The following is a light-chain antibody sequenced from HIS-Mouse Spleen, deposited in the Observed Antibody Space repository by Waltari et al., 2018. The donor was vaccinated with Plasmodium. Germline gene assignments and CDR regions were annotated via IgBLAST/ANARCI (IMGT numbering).Light chain of an antibody. CDR2: GAS. V-gene: IGKV3-15*01. J-gene: IGKJ3*01. CDR1: QSVSSN. Sequence: EIVMTQSPATLSVSPGERATLSCRASQSVSSNLAWYQQKPGQAPRLLIYGASTRATGIPARFSCSGSGTEVTLTISSLQSEDFAVYYCQQYNNWSFTFGPGTKVDIK. CDR3: QQYNNWSFT.